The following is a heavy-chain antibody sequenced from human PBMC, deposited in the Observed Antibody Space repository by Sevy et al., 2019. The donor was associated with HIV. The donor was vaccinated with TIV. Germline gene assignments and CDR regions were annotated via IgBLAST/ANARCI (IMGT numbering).Heavy chain of an antibody. V-gene: IGHV1-46*01. J-gene: IGHJ4*02. CDR3: ARVDSCGGDCYFFDY. CDR2: INPSGGGT. CDR1: GYTFTNYY. Sequence: ASVKVSCKASGYTFTNYYIHWVRQAAGQGLQCMGIINPSGGGTNYAQKFQGRVTMTRDMSTNTVYMELSSLRSDDTAVYYCARVDSCGGDCYFFDYWGQGTLVTVSS. D-gene: IGHD2-21*02.